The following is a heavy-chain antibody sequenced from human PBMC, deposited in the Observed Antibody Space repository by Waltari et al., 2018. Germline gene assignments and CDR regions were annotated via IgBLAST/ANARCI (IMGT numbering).Heavy chain of an antibody. J-gene: IGHJ4*02. V-gene: IGHV3-66*02. Sequence: EVQLAESGGGLVQPGGSLRISCAASGFTVSNNYMSWVHQAPGKGLEWVLLIYSGGYTQYADSVKGRFTISRDNSKNTLYLQMNSLRVEDTAVYYCARNPRYDSPDWGQGTLVTVSS. CDR1: GFTVSNNY. CDR3: ARNPRYDSPD. CDR2: IYSGGYT. D-gene: IGHD3-22*01.